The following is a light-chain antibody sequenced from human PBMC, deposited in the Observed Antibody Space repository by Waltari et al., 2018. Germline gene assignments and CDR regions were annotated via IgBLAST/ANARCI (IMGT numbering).Light chain of an antibody. CDR2: GAS. CDR3: QQYSSSPLT. V-gene: IGKV3-20*01. J-gene: IGKJ3*01. Sequence: EIVLTQSPGTLSLSPGERATLSCRASQSVNNYLAWFQQKPGQAPRLLIHGASSRATGIPDRISGSGSGTDSTLTISGLEPQDFAVYYCQQYSSSPLTFGPGTKVDIK. CDR1: QSVNNY.